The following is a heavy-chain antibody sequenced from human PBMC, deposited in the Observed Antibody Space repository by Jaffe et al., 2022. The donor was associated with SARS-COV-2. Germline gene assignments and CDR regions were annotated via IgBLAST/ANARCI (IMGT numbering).Heavy chain of an antibody. Sequence: ITLKESGPTLVKSTQTLTLTCTFSGISVTTSAVGVGWIRQPPGKALEWLAFIYWDDDKRYSPSLKNRLTITKDTFKNQVVLTMTNMDPVDTATYYCAHSPGVITMIRGENAFDVWGQGTVVTVSS. V-gene: IGHV2-5*02. CDR2: IYWDDDK. D-gene: IGHD3-10*01. J-gene: IGHJ3*01. CDR3: AHSPGVITMIRGENAFDV. CDR1: GISVTTSAVG.